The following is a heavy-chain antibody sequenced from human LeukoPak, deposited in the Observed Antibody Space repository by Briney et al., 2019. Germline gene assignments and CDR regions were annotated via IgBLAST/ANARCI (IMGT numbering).Heavy chain of an antibody. CDR1: GFIFSSFS. CDR3: ARDGRVGATKAFDI. J-gene: IGHJ3*02. V-gene: IGHV3-21*01. D-gene: IGHD2-15*01. Sequence: GGSLRLSCAASGFIFSSFSVNWVRQAPGKGLEWVSSISTSGGLSSVYYADSVKGRFTISRDNAENSLFLQMNSLGAEDTAVYYCARDGRVGATKAFDIWGQGTMVTVSS. CDR2: ISTSGGLSSV.